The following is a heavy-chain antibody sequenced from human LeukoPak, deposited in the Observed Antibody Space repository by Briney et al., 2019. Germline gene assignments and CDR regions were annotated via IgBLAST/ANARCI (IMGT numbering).Heavy chain of an antibody. J-gene: IGHJ3*02. V-gene: IGHV1-2*02. Sequence: ASVKVSCKASGYTFTGYYMHWVRQAPGQGLEWMGWINPNSGDTNYAQKFQGRVTMTRDTSISTAYMELSRLRSDDTAVYYCARDHSGFKPFDIWGQGTMVTVSS. CDR2: INPNSGDT. D-gene: IGHD2-21*01. CDR1: GYTFTGYY. CDR3: ARDHSGFKPFDI.